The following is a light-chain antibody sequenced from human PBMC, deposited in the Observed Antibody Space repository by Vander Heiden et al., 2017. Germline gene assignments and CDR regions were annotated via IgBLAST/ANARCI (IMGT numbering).Light chain of an antibody. CDR2: LYSDGSQ. CDR1: SGHTTYV. Sequence: QLELTQSPSASASLGDSVTLTCTLSSGHTTYVIAWHQQQPDKAPRYLMTLYSDGSQTKGDGIPYRFSGSSSGAERYLTISSLQSEDEADYYCQTWGIGIQVFGGGTKLTVL. J-gene: IGLJ2*01. CDR3: QTWGIGIQV. V-gene: IGLV4-69*01.